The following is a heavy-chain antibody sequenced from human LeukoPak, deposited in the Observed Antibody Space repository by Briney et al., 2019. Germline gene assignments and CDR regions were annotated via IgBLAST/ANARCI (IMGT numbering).Heavy chain of an antibody. CDR2: ISTYNGNT. Sequence: GASVKVSCKASGYTFTSHYMHWVRQAPGQGLEWMGWISTYNGNTNYAQKFQGRVTLTTDTSTSTGYMDLRSLRSDDTPVYHCARVALGSWYFDLWGRGTLVTVSS. CDR1: GYTFTSHY. CDR3: ARVALGSWYFDL. J-gene: IGHJ2*01. V-gene: IGHV1-18*04. D-gene: IGHD2-15*01.